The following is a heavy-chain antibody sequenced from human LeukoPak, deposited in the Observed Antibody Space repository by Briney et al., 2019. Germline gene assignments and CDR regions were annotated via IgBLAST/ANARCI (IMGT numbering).Heavy chain of an antibody. CDR2: IYSGGST. V-gene: IGHV3-66*01. CDR3: AGLVDKAMIKNFYYYAMDV. J-gene: IGHJ6*02. Sequence: GGSLRLSCAASGFTVSSNYMSWVRQAPGKGLEWVSVIYSGGSTYYADSVKGRFTISRDNSKNTLYLQMNSLRAEDTAVYYCAGLVDKAMIKNFYYYAMDVWGQGTTVTVSS. D-gene: IGHD5-18*01. CDR1: GFTVSSNY.